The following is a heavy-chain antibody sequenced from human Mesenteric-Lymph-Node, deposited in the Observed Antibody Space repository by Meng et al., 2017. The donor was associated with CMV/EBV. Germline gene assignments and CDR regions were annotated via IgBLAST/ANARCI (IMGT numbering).Heavy chain of an antibody. CDR3: TSSLWFGERVDY. CDR1: GFTFKTHN. D-gene: IGHD3-10*01. CDR2: ISSGSNYV. V-gene: IGHV3-21*06. Sequence: EGSLRLSCAASGFTFKTHNMNWVRQAPGKGLEWVSSISSGSNYVYYADLVKGRFTISRENANNSLYLQMNSLRAEDTAVYYCTSSLWFGERVDYWGQGILVTVSS. J-gene: IGHJ4*02.